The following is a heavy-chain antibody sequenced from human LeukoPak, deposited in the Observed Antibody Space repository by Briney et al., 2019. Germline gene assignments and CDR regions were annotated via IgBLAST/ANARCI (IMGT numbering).Heavy chain of an antibody. V-gene: IGHV4-38-2*02. CDR3: ARTYYDFWSGRANWFDP. CDR2: IYHSGST. CDR1: GYSISSGYY. D-gene: IGHD3-3*01. J-gene: IGHJ5*02. Sequence: SETLSLTCTVSGYSISSGYYWGWIRQPPGKGLEWIGSIYHSGSTYYNPSLKSRVTISVDTSKNQFSLKLSSVTAADTAVYCCARTYYDFWSGRANWFDPWGQGTLVTVSS.